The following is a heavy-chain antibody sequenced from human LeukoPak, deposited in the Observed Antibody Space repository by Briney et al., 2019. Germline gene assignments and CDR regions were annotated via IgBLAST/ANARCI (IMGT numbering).Heavy chain of an antibody. Sequence: SQTLSLTCTVSGGSISSGGYYWSWIRQHPGKGLEWIGYIYYSGSTYYNPSLKSRVIISVDTSKNQFSLKLSSVTAADTAVYYCARQVVAANPNDLWGRGTLVTVSS. J-gene: IGHJ2*01. D-gene: IGHD2-15*01. CDR2: IYYSGST. V-gene: IGHV4-31*03. CDR1: GGSISSGGYY. CDR3: ARQVVAANPNDL.